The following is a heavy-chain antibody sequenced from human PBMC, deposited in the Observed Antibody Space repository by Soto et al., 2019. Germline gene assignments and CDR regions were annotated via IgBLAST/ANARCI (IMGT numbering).Heavy chain of an antibody. V-gene: IGHV3-23*01. CDR3: AKAQITMVRGIRYYYGMDV. CDR2: ISGSGGST. CDR1: GFTFSSYA. Sequence: GGSLRLSCAASGFTFSSYAMSWVRQAPGKGLEWVSAISGSGGSTYYADSVKGRFTISRDNSKNTLYLQMNSLRAEDTAVYYCAKAQITMVRGIRYYYGMDVWGQGTTVTVSS. J-gene: IGHJ6*02. D-gene: IGHD3-10*01.